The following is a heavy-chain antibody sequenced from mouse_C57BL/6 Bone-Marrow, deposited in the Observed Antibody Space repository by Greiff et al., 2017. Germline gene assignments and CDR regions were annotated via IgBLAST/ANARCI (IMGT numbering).Heavy chain of an antibody. V-gene: IGHV15-2*01. D-gene: IGHD2-1*01. CDR2: ILPSIGRT. CDR1: DSEVFPIAY. J-gene: IGHJ4*01. CDR3: AREDGNYVNYYAMDY. Sequence: QVHVKQSGSELRSPGSSVKLSCKDFDSEVFPIAYMSWVRQKPGHGFEWIGGILPSIGRTIYGEKFEDKATLDADTLSNTAYLELNSLTSEDSAIYYCAREDGNYVNYYAMDYRGQGTSVTVSS.